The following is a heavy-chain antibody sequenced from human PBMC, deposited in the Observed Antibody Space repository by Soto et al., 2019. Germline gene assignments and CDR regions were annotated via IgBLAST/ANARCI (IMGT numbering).Heavy chain of an antibody. V-gene: IGHV3-30*18. D-gene: IGHD6-19*01. Sequence: VQLVESGGGVVQPGRSLRLSCAASGFTFSDYAMHWVRQAPGKGLEWVAVVSHDGRNTHYADSVKGRFTIARDSSKNTVSLEKTSLRAEDTAVYYCAKGRRQWLVTSDFNYWGQGALVTVSS. J-gene: IGHJ4*02. CDR1: GFTFSDYA. CDR3: AKGRRQWLVTSDFNY. CDR2: VSHDGRNT.